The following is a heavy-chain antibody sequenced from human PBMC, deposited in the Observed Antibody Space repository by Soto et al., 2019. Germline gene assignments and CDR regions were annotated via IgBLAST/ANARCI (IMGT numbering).Heavy chain of an antibody. D-gene: IGHD3-10*01. J-gene: IGHJ4*02. CDR1: GYMFINYG. CDR2: ISVYNGKT. Sequence: ASVKVSCKASGYMFINYGISWVRQAPGQGLEWMGWISVYNGKTNYAQNLQGRVTMTTDTSTSTACMELRSLRSDDTAVYYCVRGLDGSGSYYTDYWGLGTLVTVSS. V-gene: IGHV1-18*01. CDR3: VRGLDGSGSYYTDY.